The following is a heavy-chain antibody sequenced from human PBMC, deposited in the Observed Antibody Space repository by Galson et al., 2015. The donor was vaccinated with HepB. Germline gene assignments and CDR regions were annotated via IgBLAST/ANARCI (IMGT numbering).Heavy chain of an antibody. CDR1: GFTFSIYA. CDR3: ARGGGDSEITLRGY. J-gene: IGHJ4*02. D-gene: IGHD2-21*02. V-gene: IGHV3-30-3*01. CDR2: ISFDGSNK. Sequence: SLRLSCAASGFTFSIYAMHWVRQAPGKGLEWVAFISFDGSNKLYADSVKGRFTISRDNSMDTLYLQINSLRAEDTAIYYCARGGGDSEITLRGYWGQGTLVTVSS.